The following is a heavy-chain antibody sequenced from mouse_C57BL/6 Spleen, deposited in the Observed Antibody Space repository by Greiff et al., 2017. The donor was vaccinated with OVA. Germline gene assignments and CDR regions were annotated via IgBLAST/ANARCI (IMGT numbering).Heavy chain of an antibody. CDR2: IYPSDSET. V-gene: IGHV1-61*01. CDR1: GYTFTSYW. CDR3: ARDLTGPWFAY. Sequence: QVQLQQPGAELVRPGSSVKLSCKASGYTFTSYWMDWVKQRPGQGLEWIGNIYPSDSETHYNQKFKDKATLTVDKSPSTAYMQLSSLTSEDSAVYYCARDLTGPWFAYWGQGTLVTVSA. J-gene: IGHJ3*01. D-gene: IGHD4-1*01.